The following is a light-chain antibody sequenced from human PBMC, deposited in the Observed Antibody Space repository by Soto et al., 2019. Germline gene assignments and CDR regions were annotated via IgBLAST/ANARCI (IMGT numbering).Light chain of an antibody. Sequence: ESVLTQSPGTLSLSPGERATLSCRASQSVSSNYLAWYQQKPGQAPRLLIYGASTRATGIPDRFSGSGSGREFPLTIRRLEADDSTEYYCLQYSSSPAWSFGQGAKLQIK. CDR3: LQYSSSPAWS. CDR2: GAS. J-gene: IGKJ1*01. V-gene: IGKV3-20*01. CDR1: QSVSSNY.